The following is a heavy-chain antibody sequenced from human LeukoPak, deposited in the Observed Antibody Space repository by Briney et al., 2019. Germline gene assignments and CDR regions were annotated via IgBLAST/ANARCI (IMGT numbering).Heavy chain of an antibody. CDR3: ASSDNYGGDAFDI. CDR2: TYYRSKWYN. J-gene: IGHJ3*02. CDR1: GDSVSSKSAA. D-gene: IGHD5-18*01. Sequence: SQTLSLTCAISGDSVSSKSAAWNWIRQSPSRGLEWLGRTYYRSKWYNDYAVSVKGRITINPDTSKNQFSLQLNSVTPEDTAVSYCASSDNYGGDAFDIWGQGTMVVVSS. V-gene: IGHV6-1*01.